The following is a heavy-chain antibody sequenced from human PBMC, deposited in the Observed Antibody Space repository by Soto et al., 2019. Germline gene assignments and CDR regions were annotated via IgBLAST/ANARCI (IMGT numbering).Heavy chain of an antibody. CDR3: ARDRAYCGGDCYNWFDP. J-gene: IGHJ5*02. V-gene: IGHV3-33*08. CDR1: GFTVSSSA. D-gene: IGHD2-21*02. Sequence: GGSLRLSCAASGFTVSSSAMIWVRQAPGKGLEWVAVVWYDGSNKYYADSVKGRFTISRDNSKNTLYLQMNSLRAEDTAVYYCARDRAYCGGDCYNWFDPWGQGTLVTVSS. CDR2: VWYDGSNK.